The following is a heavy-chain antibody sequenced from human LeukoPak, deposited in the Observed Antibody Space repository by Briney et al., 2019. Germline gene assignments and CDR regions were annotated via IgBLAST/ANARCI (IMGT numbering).Heavy chain of an antibody. D-gene: IGHD6-25*01. Sequence: SVKVSCKASGGTFSSYAISWVRQAPGQGLEWMGGTIPIFGTANYAQKFQGRVTITTDESTSTAYMELSSLRSEDTAVYYCARKGPSGSSFDYWGQGTLVTVSS. CDR1: GGTFSSYA. CDR2: TIPIFGTA. V-gene: IGHV1-69*05. CDR3: ARKGPSGSSFDY. J-gene: IGHJ4*02.